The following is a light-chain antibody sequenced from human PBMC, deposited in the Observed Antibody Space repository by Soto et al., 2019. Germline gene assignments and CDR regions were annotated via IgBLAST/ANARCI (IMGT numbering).Light chain of an antibody. CDR1: TSDVGGYNY. V-gene: IGLV2-14*01. J-gene: IGLJ2*01. CDR3: SSYTSCSTVL. CDR2: DVS. Sequence: QSALTQPASVSGSPGQSITISCTGTTSDVGGYNYVSWYQQHPGKAPKLMIYDVSNRPSGVSNRFSGSKSDNTASLTISGLQAEDEADYFCSSYTSCSTVLFGGGTKLTVL.